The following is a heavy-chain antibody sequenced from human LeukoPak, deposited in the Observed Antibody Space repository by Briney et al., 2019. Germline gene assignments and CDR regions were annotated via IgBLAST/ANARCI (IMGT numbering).Heavy chain of an antibody. CDR1: GLGFSSYS. CDR3: AKGPGEMATIDAFDI. CDR2: ISGSGGST. V-gene: IGHV3-23*01. Sequence: GGSLRLSCAASGLGFSSYSMSWVRQAPGKGLEWVSAISGSGGSTYYADSVKGRFTISRDNSKNTLYLQMNSLRAEDTAVYYCAKGPGEMATIDAFDIWGQGTMVTVSS. J-gene: IGHJ3*02. D-gene: IGHD5-24*01.